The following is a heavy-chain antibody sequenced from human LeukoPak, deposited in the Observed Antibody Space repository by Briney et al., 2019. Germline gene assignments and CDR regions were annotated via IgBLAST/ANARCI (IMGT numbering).Heavy chain of an antibody. CDR2: ISGSGGST. V-gene: IGHV3-23*01. Sequence: PGGSLRPSCAASGFTFSDYAMNWVRQPPGEGLEWCAGISGSGGSTNYADSVKGRLSISRDNPKNTLYLKMNSLSAEDTAVYFCAKRGVVIRVILVGFHKEAYYFDSWGQGALVTVSS. J-gene: IGHJ4*02. D-gene: IGHD3-22*01. CDR3: AKRGVVIRVILVGFHKEAYYFDS. CDR1: GFTFSDYA.